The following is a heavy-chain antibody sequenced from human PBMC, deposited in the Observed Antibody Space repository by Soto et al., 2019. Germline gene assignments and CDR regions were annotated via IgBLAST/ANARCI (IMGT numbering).Heavy chain of an antibody. CDR2: IYHSGST. V-gene: IGHV4-30-2*01. J-gene: IGHJ6*02. D-gene: IGHD2-15*01. CDR3: ARSRCSGGSCYPYYYYGMDV. Sequence: PSETLSLTCAVSGGSISSGGYSWSWIRQPPGKGLEWIGYIYHSGSTYYNPSLKSRVTISVDRSKNQFSLKLSSVTAADTAVYYCARSRCSGGSCYPYYYYGMDVWGQGTTVTVPS. CDR1: GGSISSGGYS.